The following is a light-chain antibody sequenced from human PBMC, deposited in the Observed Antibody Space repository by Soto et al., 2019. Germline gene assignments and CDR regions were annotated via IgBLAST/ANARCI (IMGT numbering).Light chain of an antibody. CDR2: SVS. CDR3: QKYDSAPVT. Sequence: DIQMTQSPSSLSASVGDRVTITCRASQGISNYLAWYQQKPGKVPRLLIYSVSNLESGVPSRFSGSGSGTDFILTISSLQPGDVATYYCQKYDSAPVTFGGGTKVEIK. CDR1: QGISNY. V-gene: IGKV1-27*01. J-gene: IGKJ4*01.